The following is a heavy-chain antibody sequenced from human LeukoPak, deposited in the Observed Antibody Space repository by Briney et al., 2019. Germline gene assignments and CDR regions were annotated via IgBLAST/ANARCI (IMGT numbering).Heavy chain of an antibody. CDR3: ARSTHYSDSSPYPFHY. Sequence: PGGSLRLSCAASGFTFSSYSMNWVRQAPGKGLEWVSSISSSSSYIYYADSVKGRFTISRDNAKNSLYLQMNSLRAEDTAVYYCARSTHYSDSSPYPFHYWGQGSMVTVSS. V-gene: IGHV3-21*01. D-gene: IGHD3-22*01. J-gene: IGHJ1*01. CDR1: GFTFSSYS. CDR2: ISSSSSYI.